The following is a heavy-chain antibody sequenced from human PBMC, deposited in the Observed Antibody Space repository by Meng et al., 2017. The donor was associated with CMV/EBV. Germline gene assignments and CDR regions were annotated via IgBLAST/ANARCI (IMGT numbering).Heavy chain of an antibody. CDR3: ARGEKIQLPSVFDY. J-gene: IGHJ4*02. V-gene: IGHV4-34*01. Sequence: WCARPLNPSVPLSLYWAFFGASFCGYIRSSTRQPPGKGLEWIGEINHSGSTNYNPSLKSRVTISVDTSKNQFSLKLSSVTAADTAVYYCARGEKIQLPSVFDYWGQGTLVTVSS. D-gene: IGHD5-18*01. CDR1: GASFCGYI. CDR2: INHSGST.